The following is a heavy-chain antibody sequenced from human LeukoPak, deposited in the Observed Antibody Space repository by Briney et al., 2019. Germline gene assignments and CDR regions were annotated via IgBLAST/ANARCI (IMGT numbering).Heavy chain of an antibody. V-gene: IGHV4-59*08. CDR3: ARSWGGTTAFDI. D-gene: IGHD4-17*01. J-gene: IGHJ3*02. CDR2: VFYSGTT. Sequence: PSETLSLTCTVPSGSISSYYWGWIRPPPGEGLEWIGFVFYSGTTNCNPSLKSRVTISVDTSKNQFSLKLHSVTAADTAVYYCARSWGGTTAFDIWGQGTMVTVSS. CDR1: SGSISSYY.